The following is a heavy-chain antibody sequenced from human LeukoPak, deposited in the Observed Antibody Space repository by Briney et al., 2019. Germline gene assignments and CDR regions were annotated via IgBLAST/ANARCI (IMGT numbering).Heavy chain of an antibody. CDR1: GYSISSGYY. J-gene: IGHJ4*02. D-gene: IGHD2-21*02. CDR3: ASSHCGGDCYGALDY. Sequence: SETLSLTCTVSGYSISSGYYWGWIRQPPGKGLEWIGSIYHSGSTYYNPPLKSRVTISVDTSKNQFSLKLTSVTAADTAVYYCASSHCGGDCYGALDYWGQGTLVTVSS. V-gene: IGHV4-38-2*02. CDR2: IYHSGST.